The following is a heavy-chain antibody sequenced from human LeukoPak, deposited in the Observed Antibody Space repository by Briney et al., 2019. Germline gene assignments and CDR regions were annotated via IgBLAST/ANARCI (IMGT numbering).Heavy chain of an antibody. V-gene: IGHV3-30*19. CDR1: GFAFSSSG. CDR3: ARVPAASYYYYGMDV. D-gene: IGHD2-2*01. Sequence: GGSLRLSCATTGFAFSSSGMHWVRQAPGKGLEWVAVISYDGSNKYYADSVKGRFTISRDNSKNTLYLQMNSLRAEDTAVYYCARVPAASYYYYGMDVWGQGTTVTVSS. J-gene: IGHJ6*02. CDR2: ISYDGSNK.